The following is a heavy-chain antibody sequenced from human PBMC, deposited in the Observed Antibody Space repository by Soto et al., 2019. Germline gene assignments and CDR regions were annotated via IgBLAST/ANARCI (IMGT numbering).Heavy chain of an antibody. CDR2: ISAYNGNT. CDR1: GYTFTSYG. Sequence: QVQLVQSGAEVKKPGASVKVSCKASGYTFTSYGISWVRQAPGQGLEWMGWISAYNGNTNYAQKLQGRVTMTTDTSTSTGYMELRSLRSDDTAVYYCARVYDYIWGSYPLRDYYYMDVWGKGTTVTVSS. J-gene: IGHJ6*03. V-gene: IGHV1-18*01. D-gene: IGHD3-16*01. CDR3: ARVYDYIWGSYPLRDYYYMDV.